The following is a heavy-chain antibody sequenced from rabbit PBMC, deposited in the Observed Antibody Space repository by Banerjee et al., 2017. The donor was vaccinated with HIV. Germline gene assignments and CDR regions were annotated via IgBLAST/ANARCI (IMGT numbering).Heavy chain of an antibody. D-gene: IGHD1-1*01. J-gene: IGHJ4*01. CDR2: IYAGSSGGT. Sequence: QSLEESGGDLVKPGASLTLTCTASGFSFSSSDYMCWVRQAPGKGLEWIACIYAGSSGGTYYASWAKGRFTISQTSSTTVTLQMTSLTGADTATYFCARSADYVDDYCVLWGPGTLVTVS. V-gene: IGHV1S40*01. CDR3: ARSADYVDDYCVL. CDR1: GFSFSSSDY.